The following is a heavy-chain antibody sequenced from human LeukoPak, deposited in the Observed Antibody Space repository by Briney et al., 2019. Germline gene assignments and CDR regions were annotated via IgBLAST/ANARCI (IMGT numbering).Heavy chain of an antibody. Sequence: GGSLRLSCAASGFTFSSYSMNWVRQAPGKGLEWVSYISSSSSTIYYADSVKGRFTISRDNAKNSLYLQMNSLRAEDTAVYYCAREGGVDCSGGSCYSDSWGQGTLVTVSS. CDR1: GFTFSSYS. CDR2: ISSSSSTI. V-gene: IGHV3-48*01. D-gene: IGHD2-15*01. CDR3: AREGGVDCSGGSCYSDS. J-gene: IGHJ4*02.